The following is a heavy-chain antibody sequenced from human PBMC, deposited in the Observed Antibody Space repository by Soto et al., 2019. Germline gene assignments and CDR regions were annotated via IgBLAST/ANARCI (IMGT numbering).Heavy chain of an antibody. CDR1: GFTFSSYA. Sequence: QVQLVESGGGVVQPGRSLRLSCAASGFTFSSYAMHWVRQAPGKGLEWVAVISYGGSNKYYADSVKGRFTISRDNSKNTLYLQMTSLRAEDTAVYYCARDRSTYGMDVWGQGTTVTVSS. V-gene: IGHV3-30-3*01. J-gene: IGHJ6*02. CDR2: ISYGGSNK. CDR3: ARDRSTYGMDV.